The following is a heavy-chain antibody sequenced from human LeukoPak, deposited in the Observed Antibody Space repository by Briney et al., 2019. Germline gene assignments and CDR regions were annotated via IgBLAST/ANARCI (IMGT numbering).Heavy chain of an antibody. CDR3: MREAPNFDP. J-gene: IGHJ5*02. CDR1: GLTFTTYW. Sequence: GGSLRLSCAASGLTFTTYWMTWVRQAPGKGLEWVANIKEDGSEKNYVDSVKGRFTISRDNAKNSLYLQMNSLRVEDTGVYYCMREAPNFDPWGQGTLVTVSS. V-gene: IGHV3-7*01. CDR2: IKEDGSEK.